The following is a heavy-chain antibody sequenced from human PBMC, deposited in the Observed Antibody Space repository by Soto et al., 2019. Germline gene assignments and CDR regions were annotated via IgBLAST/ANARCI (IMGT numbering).Heavy chain of an antibody. D-gene: IGHD6-19*01. Sequence: QVQLQQWGAGLLKPSETLSLTCAIYGGSFSNYYWNWIRQPPGKGLEWMGKINHNGSTNYSPSLKSRLTISVDTSKTKFSLKLISVTAADPAVYFCGRGRGYSNAWGSYYSGMDVWGQGTTVTVSS. CDR3: GRGRGYSNAWGSYYSGMDV. V-gene: IGHV4-34*01. J-gene: IGHJ6*02. CDR1: GGSFSNYY. CDR2: INHNGST.